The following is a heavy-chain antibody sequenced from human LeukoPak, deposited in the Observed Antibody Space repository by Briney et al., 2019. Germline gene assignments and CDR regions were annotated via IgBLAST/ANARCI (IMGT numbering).Heavy chain of an antibody. D-gene: IGHD4-23*01. CDR2: ISYDGSNK. CDR3: AKDRGTTVVIDY. Sequence: PGRSLRLSCAASGFTFNTYSMNWVRQAPGKGLEWVAVISYDGSNKYYTDSVEGRFTISRDNSKNTLFLQMNSLRGEDTAVYYCAKDRGTTVVIDYWGQGTLVTVSS. J-gene: IGHJ4*02. CDR1: GFTFNTYS. V-gene: IGHV3-30*18.